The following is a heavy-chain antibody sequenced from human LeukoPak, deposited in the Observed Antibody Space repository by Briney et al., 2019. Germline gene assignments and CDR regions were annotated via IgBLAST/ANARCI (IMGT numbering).Heavy chain of an antibody. V-gene: IGHV3-7*01. CDR1: GFTFSRYW. J-gene: IGHJ4*02. CDR2: IKQDGNVK. CDR3: ARPAYCGCDCYFYFDY. D-gene: IGHD2-21*02. Sequence: GGSLRLSCAPSGFTFSRYWMSGVRQAPGKGLEWVASIKQDGNVKYYVDSVKGRFTISRDNAKNSLYLQMNSLRAEDTAVYYCARPAYCGCDCYFYFDYWGQGTLVTVSS.